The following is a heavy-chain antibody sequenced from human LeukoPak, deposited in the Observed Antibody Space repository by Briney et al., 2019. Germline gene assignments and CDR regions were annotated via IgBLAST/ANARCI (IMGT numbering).Heavy chain of an antibody. Sequence: SETLSLTCAVYGGSFSGYYWSWIRQPPGKGPEWIGEINHSGSTNYNPSLKSRVTISVDTSKNQFSLKLSSVTAADTAVYYCARRQSLRGYYDFWSGYLYWGQGTLVTVSS. J-gene: IGHJ4*02. CDR3: ARRQSLRGYYDFWSGYLY. CDR2: INHSGST. CDR1: GGSFSGYY. V-gene: IGHV4-34*01. D-gene: IGHD3-3*01.